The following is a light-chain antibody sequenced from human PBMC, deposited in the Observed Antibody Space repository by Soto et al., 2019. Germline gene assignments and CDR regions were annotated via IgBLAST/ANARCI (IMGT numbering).Light chain of an antibody. V-gene: IGLV1-40*01. CDR2: GNN. J-gene: IGLJ1*01. CDR3: QSYDSSLSGYV. CDR1: SSNIGAGYD. Sequence: QSVLTQPPSVSGAPGQRVTISCTGSSSNIGAGYDVHWYQQLPGTAPKLLIYGNNNRPSGVPDRFSVSKSGTSASLAITGLQAEDVADYYCQSYDSSLSGYVFGTGTKVTVL.